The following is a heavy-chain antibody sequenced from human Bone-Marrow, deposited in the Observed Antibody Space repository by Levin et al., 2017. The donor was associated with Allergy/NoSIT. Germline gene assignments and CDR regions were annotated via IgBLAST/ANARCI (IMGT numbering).Heavy chain of an antibody. V-gene: IGHV3-48*01. Sequence: ASVKVSCAASGFTFTTYSMNWVRQAPGKGLEWVSYISSRSTPIYYADSVKGRFTISRDNAKNSLFLQMNNLRADDTAVYYCARDLTLGGDSWGQGTLVTVSS. J-gene: IGHJ5*01. CDR2: ISSRSTPI. CDR3: ARDLTLGGDS. D-gene: IGHD1-26*01. CDR1: GFTFTTYS.